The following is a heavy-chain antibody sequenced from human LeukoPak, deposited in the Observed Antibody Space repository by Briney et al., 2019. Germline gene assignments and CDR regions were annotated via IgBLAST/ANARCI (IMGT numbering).Heavy chain of an antibody. Sequence: PSETLSLTCTVPGGSISSYYWSWIRQPPGKGLEWIGYIYYSGSTNYNPSLKSRVTISVDTSKNQFSLKLSSVTAADTAVYYCARAREMAKLGYFDYWGQGTLVTVSS. CDR2: IYYSGST. CDR1: GGSISSYY. D-gene: IGHD5-24*01. CDR3: ARAREMAKLGYFDY. J-gene: IGHJ4*02. V-gene: IGHV4-59*01.